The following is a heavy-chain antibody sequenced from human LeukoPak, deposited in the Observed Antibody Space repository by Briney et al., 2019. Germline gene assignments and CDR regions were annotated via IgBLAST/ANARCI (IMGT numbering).Heavy chain of an antibody. J-gene: IGHJ4*02. CDR3: ARDFSIHDYVWGSYRSLDY. V-gene: IGHV3-7*01. D-gene: IGHD3-16*02. CDR2: IKQDGSEM. CDR1: GFTFGSYW. Sequence: GGSLRLSCAASGFTFGSYWMSWVRQAPGKGLEWVANIKQDGSEMYYVDSVKGRFTISRDNAKNSLYLQMNSLRAKDTAVYYCARDFSIHDYVWGSYRSLDYWGQGTLVTVSS.